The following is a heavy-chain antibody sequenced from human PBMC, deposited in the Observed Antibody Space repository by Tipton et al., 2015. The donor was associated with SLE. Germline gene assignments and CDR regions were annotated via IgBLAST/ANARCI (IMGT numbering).Heavy chain of an antibody. Sequence: SRDNSKNTLYLQMNSLRAEDTAVYYCARVRGAMDYWGQGTLVTVSS. J-gene: IGHJ4*02. D-gene: IGHD3-10*01. V-gene: IGHV3-30*07. CDR3: ARVRGAMDY.